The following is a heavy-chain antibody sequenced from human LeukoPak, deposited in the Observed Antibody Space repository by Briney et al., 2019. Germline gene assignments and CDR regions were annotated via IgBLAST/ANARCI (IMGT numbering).Heavy chain of an antibody. CDR2: ICGSGGST. CDR3: AKEGSIAVDPIPFDY. Sequence: PGGSLRLSCAASGFTFSSYAMSWVRQAPVKGLEWVSAICGSGGSTYYADSVKGPFTISRDNSKNTLYLQMNSLRAEDTAVYYCAKEGSIAVDPIPFDYWGQGTLVTVSS. V-gene: IGHV3-23*01. CDR1: GFTFSSYA. J-gene: IGHJ4*02. D-gene: IGHD6-6*01.